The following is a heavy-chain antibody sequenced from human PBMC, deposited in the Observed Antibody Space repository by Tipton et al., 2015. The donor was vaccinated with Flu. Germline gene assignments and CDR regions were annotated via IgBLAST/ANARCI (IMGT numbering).Heavy chain of an antibody. Sequence: AVSGFTFSRYGVSWVRQAPGKGLEWVSGFSAAGGTTYFADSVKGRFTISRDNSKNTLYLQMNSLRAEDTAVYYCAKRGPIYYDTSGLRIDYWGQGTLVTLSS. CDR1: GFTFSRYG. D-gene: IGHD3-22*01. V-gene: IGHV3-23*01. CDR3: AKRGPIYYDTSGLRIDY. J-gene: IGHJ4*02. CDR2: FSAAGGTT.